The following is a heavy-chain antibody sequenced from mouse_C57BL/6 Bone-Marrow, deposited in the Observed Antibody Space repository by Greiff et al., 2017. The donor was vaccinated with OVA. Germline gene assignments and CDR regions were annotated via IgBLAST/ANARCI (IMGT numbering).Heavy chain of an antibody. D-gene: IGHD1-1*01. Sequence: EVQGVESGGDLVKPGGSLKLSCAASGFTFSSYGMSWVRQTPDKRLEWVATISSGGSYTYYPDSVKGRFTISRDNAKNTLYLQMSSLKSEDTAMYYGARQISTSNFDYWGQGTTLTVSS. V-gene: IGHV5-6*01. J-gene: IGHJ2*01. CDR3: ARQISTSNFDY. CDR2: ISSGGSYT. CDR1: GFTFSSYG.